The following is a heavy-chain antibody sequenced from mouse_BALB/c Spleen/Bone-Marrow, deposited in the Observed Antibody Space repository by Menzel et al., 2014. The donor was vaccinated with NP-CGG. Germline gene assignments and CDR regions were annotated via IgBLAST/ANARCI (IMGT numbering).Heavy chain of an antibody. Sequence: VQLQQPGPELVKPGASVKISCKASGYSFTGYYMHWVKQSHGNSLDWIGYIYPYNGVSSYNQKFKGKATLTVDKSSSTAYMELRSLTSDDSAVYYCESRREYFDVWGAGTTVTVSS. J-gene: IGHJ1*01. V-gene: IGHV1-31*01. CDR1: GYSFTGYY. CDR2: IYPYNGVS. CDR3: ESRREYFDV.